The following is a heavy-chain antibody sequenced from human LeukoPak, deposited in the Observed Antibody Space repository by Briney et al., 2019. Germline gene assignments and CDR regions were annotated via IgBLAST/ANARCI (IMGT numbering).Heavy chain of an antibody. D-gene: IGHD3-3*01. V-gene: IGHV4-59*01. CDR1: GGSISSYY. CDR2: IYYSGST. CDR3: ARGRDFWERDY. J-gene: IGHJ4*02. Sequence: SETLSLTCTVSGGSISSYYWSWIRQPPGKGLEWIGYIYYSGSTNYNPSLKSRVTISVDTSKNQFSLKLSSVTAADPAVYYCARGRDFWERDYWGQGTLVTVSS.